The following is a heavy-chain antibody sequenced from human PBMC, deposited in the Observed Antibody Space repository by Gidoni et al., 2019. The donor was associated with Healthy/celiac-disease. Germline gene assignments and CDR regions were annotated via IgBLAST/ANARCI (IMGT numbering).Heavy chain of an antibody. V-gene: IGHV3-30-3*01. CDR1: GFTFSSYA. Sequence: QVQLVESGGGVVPPGRSLRLSCAASGFTFSSYATHWYRQAPGKGLEWVAVISYDGSNKYYADSVKGRFTISRDNSKNTLYLQMNSLRAEDTAVYYCARVGYCSGGSCYEIPYYYYYMDVWGKGTTVTVSS. CDR2: ISYDGSNK. D-gene: IGHD2-15*01. CDR3: ARVGYCSGGSCYEIPYYYYYMDV. J-gene: IGHJ6*03.